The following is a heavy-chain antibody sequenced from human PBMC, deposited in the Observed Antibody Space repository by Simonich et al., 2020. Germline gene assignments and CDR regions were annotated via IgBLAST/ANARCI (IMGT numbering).Heavy chain of an antibody. CDR3: ARVGYSNYYYYGMDV. CDR2: IYYSGST. CDR1: GGSFSGYY. V-gene: IGHV4-34*11. D-gene: IGHD6-13*01. Sequence: QVQLQQWGAGLLKPSETLSLTCAVYGGSFSGYYWSWIRQPPGKGLEWIGYIYYSGSTTYNPPLKSRVTISVDTSKNQFSLKLSSVTAADTAVYYCARVGYSNYYYYGMDVWGQGTTVTVSS. J-gene: IGHJ6*02.